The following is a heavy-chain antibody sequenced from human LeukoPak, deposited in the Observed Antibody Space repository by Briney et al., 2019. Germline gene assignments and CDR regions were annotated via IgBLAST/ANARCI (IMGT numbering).Heavy chain of an antibody. CDR2: ISYDGSNK. CDR3: AREGRVGYYGSGSYSPHNWFDH. V-gene: IGHV3-30*04. CDR1: GFTFSSYA. Sequence: GGSLRLSCAASGFTFSSYAMHWVRQAPGKGLEWVAVISYDGSNKYYADSVKGRFTISRDNSKNTLYLQMNSLRAEDTAVYYCAREGRVGYYGSGSYSPHNWFDHWGQGTLVTVSS. D-gene: IGHD3-10*01. J-gene: IGHJ5*02.